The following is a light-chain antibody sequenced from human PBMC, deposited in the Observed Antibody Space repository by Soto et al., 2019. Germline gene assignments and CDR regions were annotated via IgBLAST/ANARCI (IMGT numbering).Light chain of an antibody. CDR1: QGISTY. CDR2: AAS. CDR3: QQLLSYPIT. V-gene: IGKV1-9*01. Sequence: DILLTQSPSSLSASVGDRVTLSCRASQGISTYLAWYQQKPGRAPKLLIYAASTLQSGVPLSFSGSGSGTSFTLTISSLQPEDFATYYCQQLLSYPITFGQGTRLEIK. J-gene: IGKJ5*01.